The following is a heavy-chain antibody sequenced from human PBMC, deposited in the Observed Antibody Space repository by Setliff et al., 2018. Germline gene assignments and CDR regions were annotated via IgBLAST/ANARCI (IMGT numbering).Heavy chain of an antibody. CDR1: GGSIGPHY. Sequence: PSETLSLTCTVSGGSIGPHYWSWIRQAPGKGLEWIGHIFYSDTAKYNPSLESRAAISVDSSKNQFSLKLRSVTAADTAVYDCARDRSTVIRGVTSFFYYYMDVGGGGTTVTVS. CDR2: IFYSDTA. J-gene: IGHJ6*03. V-gene: IGHV4-59*11. CDR3: ARDRSTVIRGVTSFFYYYMDV. D-gene: IGHD3-10*01.